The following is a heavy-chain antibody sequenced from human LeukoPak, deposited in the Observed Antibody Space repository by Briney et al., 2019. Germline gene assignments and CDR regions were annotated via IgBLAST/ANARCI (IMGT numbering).Heavy chain of an antibody. D-gene: IGHD5-24*01. CDR3: ARSEMSTFFDF. V-gene: IGHV5-51*01. J-gene: IGHJ5*01. CDR2: IYPGDSDT. Sequence: GESLKISCQGSGYRFIGYWIGWVRQVPGKGLEWLGIIYPGDSDTKYRPSLQGQVTISVDKSINTAYLQWSGLQASDTAIYYCARSEMSTFFDFWGQGTLVTVSS. CDR1: GYRFIGYW.